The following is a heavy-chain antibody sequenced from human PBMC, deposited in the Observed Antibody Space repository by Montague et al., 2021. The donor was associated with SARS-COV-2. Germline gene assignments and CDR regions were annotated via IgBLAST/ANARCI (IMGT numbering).Heavy chain of an antibody. V-gene: IGHV6-1*01. CDR3: ARGWNYAFDI. J-gene: IGHJ3*02. Sequence: CAISGDSVSRHNPAWNWIRQSPSRGLEWLGRTYYGSSWNTDYAVSVKSRITISPDTSKNQFSLHLNSVTPEDTAVYYCARGWNYAFDIWSQGTMVTVS. D-gene: IGHD1-7*01. CDR2: TYYGSSWNT. CDR1: GDSVSRHNPA.